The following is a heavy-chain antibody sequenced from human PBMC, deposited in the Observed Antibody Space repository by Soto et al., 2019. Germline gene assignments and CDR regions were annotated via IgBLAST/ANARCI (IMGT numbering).Heavy chain of an antibody. J-gene: IGHJ6*02. CDR3: ARSSRPYSGPKGGVRGSKWCRYGMDV. CDR2: INHSGST. CDR1: GGSFSGYY. V-gene: IGHV4-34*01. D-gene: IGHD3-10*01. Sequence: SETLSLTCAVYGGSFSGYYCSWIRQPPWKGLEWIGEINHSGSTNYNRSLKSRVTISVDTSKKQFSLKLSSVTAQDTSVYYCARSSRPYSGPKGGVRGSKWCRYGMDVCGQLTTVTVCS.